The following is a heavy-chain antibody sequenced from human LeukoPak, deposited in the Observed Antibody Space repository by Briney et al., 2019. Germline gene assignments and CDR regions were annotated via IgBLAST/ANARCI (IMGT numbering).Heavy chain of an antibody. Sequence: SETLSLTCAVYGGSFSGYYWSWIRQPPGKGLEWIGEINHSGSTNYNPSLKSRVTISVDTSKNQSSLKLSSVTAADTAVYYCARRRGVEQWLDQNWYFGLWGRGTLVTVSS. CDR2: INHSGST. CDR1: GGSFSGYY. CDR3: ARRRGVEQWLDQNWYFGL. V-gene: IGHV4-34*01. J-gene: IGHJ2*01. D-gene: IGHD6-19*01.